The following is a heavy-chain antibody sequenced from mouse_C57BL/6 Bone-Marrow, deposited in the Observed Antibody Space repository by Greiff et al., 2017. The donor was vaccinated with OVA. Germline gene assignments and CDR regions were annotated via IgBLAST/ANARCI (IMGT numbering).Heavy chain of an antibody. V-gene: IGHV5-6*01. D-gene: IGHD1-1*01. CDR2: ISRGGSYT. J-gene: IGHJ3*01. CDR3: APIYYYGSSYGFAY. Sequence: EVHLVESGGDLVKPGGSLKLSCAASGFTFRSYGMSWVRQTPVKRLEWVATISRGGSYTYYPDSVKGRFTISRDNAKNTLYLQMSSLKSEDTAMYYCAPIYYYGSSYGFAYWGQGTLVTVSA. CDR1: GFTFRSYG.